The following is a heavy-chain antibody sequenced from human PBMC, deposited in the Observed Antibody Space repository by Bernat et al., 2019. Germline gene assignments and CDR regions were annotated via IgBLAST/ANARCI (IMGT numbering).Heavy chain of an antibody. CDR2: INPNSGGT. V-gene: IGHV1-2*04. CDR1: GYTFTGYY. Sequence: QVQLVQSGAEVKKPGASVKVSCKASGYTFTGYYMHCVRQAPGQGLEWMGWINPNSGGTNYAQKFQGWVTMTRDTSISTAYMELSRLRSDDTAVYYCARGGWLQLAYYYYGMDVWGQGTTVTVSS. CDR3: ARGGWLQLAYYYYGMDV. D-gene: IGHD5-24*01. J-gene: IGHJ6*02.